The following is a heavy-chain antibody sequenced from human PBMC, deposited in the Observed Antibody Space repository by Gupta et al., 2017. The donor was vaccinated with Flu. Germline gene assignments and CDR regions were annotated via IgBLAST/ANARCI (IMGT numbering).Heavy chain of an antibody. Sequence: GRFTIARDNSKNIVYLQMNSLRAEDTAVYYCAKVYYGDYSHFDYWGQGTLVTVSS. CDR3: AKVYYGDYSHFDY. V-gene: IGHV3-23*01. J-gene: IGHJ4*02. D-gene: IGHD4-17*01.